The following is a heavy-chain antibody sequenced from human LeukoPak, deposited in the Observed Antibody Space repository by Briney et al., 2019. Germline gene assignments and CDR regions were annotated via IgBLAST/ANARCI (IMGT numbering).Heavy chain of an antibody. Sequence: EPGGSLRLSCAASGFTFGNYAMSWVRQAPGKGLEWVSGLSGSGGSTYYTDSVKGRFTISRDNSKNTVYLQMNSLRAEDTALYFCAKDGSGGSYYYFDYWGQGTLXTVSS. CDR1: GFTFGNYA. V-gene: IGHV3-23*01. D-gene: IGHD4-23*01. CDR2: LSGSGGST. J-gene: IGHJ4*02. CDR3: AKDGSGGSYYYFDY.